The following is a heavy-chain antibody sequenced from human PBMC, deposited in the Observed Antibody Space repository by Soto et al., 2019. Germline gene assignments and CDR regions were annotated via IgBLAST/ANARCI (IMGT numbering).Heavy chain of an antibody. CDR3: TRAGDSGYDLGYFDY. D-gene: IGHD5-12*01. J-gene: IGHJ4*02. CDR2: IRSKAYGGTT. Sequence: EVQLVESGGGLVQPGRSLRLSCTASGFTFGDYAMSWFRQAPGKGLEWVGFIRSKAYGGTTEYAASVKGRFTISRDDSKSIAYLQMNSLKTEDTAVYYCTRAGDSGYDLGYFDYWGQGTLVTVSS. V-gene: IGHV3-49*03. CDR1: GFTFGDYA.